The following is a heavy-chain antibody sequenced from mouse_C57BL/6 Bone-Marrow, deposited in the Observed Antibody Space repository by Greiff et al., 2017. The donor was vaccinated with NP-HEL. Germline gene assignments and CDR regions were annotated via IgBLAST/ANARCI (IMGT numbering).Heavy chain of an antibody. CDR1: GYTFTDYY. Sequence: VQLQHSGPELVKPGASVKISCKASGYTFTDYYINWVKQRPGQGLEWIGWIFPGSGSTYYNEKFKGKATLTVDKSSSTAYMLLSSLTSEDSAVYFCAREGGYYYPYFDYWGQGTPLTVSS. D-gene: IGHD1-1*01. J-gene: IGHJ2*01. CDR2: IFPGSGST. CDR3: AREGGYYYPYFDY. V-gene: IGHV1-75*01.